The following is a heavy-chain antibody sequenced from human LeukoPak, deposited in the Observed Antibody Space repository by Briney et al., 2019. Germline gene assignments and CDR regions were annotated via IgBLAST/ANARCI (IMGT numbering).Heavy chain of an antibody. Sequence: GASVKVSCKASGYTFTGYYMHWLRQAPGQGLEWMGWINPNSGGTNYAQKFQGRVTMTRDTSISTAHMELSRLRSDDTAVYYCARDKTAVVVPAATNWFDPWGQGTLVTVSS. J-gene: IGHJ5*02. CDR2: INPNSGGT. CDR3: ARDKTAVVVPAATNWFDP. CDR1: GYTFTGYY. D-gene: IGHD2-2*01. V-gene: IGHV1-2*02.